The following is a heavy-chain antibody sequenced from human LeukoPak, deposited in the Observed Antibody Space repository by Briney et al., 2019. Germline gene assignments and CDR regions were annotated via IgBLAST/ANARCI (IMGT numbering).Heavy chain of an antibody. CDR1: GYTFTGYY. D-gene: IGHD5-12*01. CDR2: INPHSGGT. Sequence: ASVKVSCKTSGYTFTGYYLHWVRQAPGQGLERVGWINPHSGGTNYAQKFQGSVTMTRDTSISTAYMELSRLRSDDTAVFYCARAKEGYNYYYYGMDVWGQGTTVTVSS. CDR3: ARAKEGYNYYYYGMDV. V-gene: IGHV1-2*02. J-gene: IGHJ6*02.